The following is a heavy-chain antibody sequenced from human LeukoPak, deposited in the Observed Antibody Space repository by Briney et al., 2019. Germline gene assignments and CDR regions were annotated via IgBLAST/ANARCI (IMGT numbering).Heavy chain of an antibody. CDR1: GFTFSNFV. D-gene: IGHD2-15*01. CDR3: ANILLGGYCSGGSCYGAYRYYYYGMDV. CDR2: ISYDGSNK. Sequence: PGGSLRLSCAASGFTFSNFVMHWVRQPPGKGLEWVAVISYDGSNKYYADSVKGRFTISRDNSKNTLYLQMNSLGAEDTAVYYCANILLGGYCSGGSCYGAYRYYYYGMDVWGQGTTVTVSS. J-gene: IGHJ6*02. V-gene: IGHV3-30*19.